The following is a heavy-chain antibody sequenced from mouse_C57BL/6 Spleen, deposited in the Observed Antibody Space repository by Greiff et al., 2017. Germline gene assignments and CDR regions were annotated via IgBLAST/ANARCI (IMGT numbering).Heavy chain of an antibody. J-gene: IGHJ4*01. CDR1: GYTFTSYW. Sequence: VQLQQPGAELVKPGASVKLSCKASGYTFTSYWMHWVKQRPGQGLEWIGMIHPNSGSTNYNEKFKSKATLTVDKSSSTAYMQLSSLTSEDSAVYYCAREVIYDGYAMDYWGQGTSVTVPS. CDR3: AREVIYDGYAMDY. V-gene: IGHV1-64*01. CDR2: IHPNSGST. D-gene: IGHD2-3*01.